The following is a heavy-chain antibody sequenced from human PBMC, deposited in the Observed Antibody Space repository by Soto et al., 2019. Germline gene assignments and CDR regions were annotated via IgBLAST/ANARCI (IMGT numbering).Heavy chain of an antibody. CDR3: ARGKSCSGGSCRRSAGDAFDI. Sequence: QVQLQESGPGLVKPSETLSLTCTVSGGSISSYYWSWIRQPAGKGREWNGRIYTSGSTNYNPSLKSRVTMSVDTAKNKFSLKLSSVTAADTAVYYCARGKSCSGGSCRRSAGDAFDIWGQGTMVTVSS. CDR1: GGSISSYY. CDR2: IYTSGST. J-gene: IGHJ3*02. V-gene: IGHV4-4*07. D-gene: IGHD2-15*01.